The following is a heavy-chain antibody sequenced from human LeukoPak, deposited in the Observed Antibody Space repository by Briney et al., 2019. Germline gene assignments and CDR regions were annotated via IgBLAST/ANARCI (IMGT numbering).Heavy chain of an antibody. Sequence: PGGSLRLSCAASGFTFSSYSMNWVRQAPGKGLEWVSSISSSSSYIYYADSVKGRFTISRDNAKNSLYLQMNSLRAEDTAVYYCATTPAYYYYYYMDVWGKGTTVTVSS. CDR1: GFTFSSYS. V-gene: IGHV3-21*01. J-gene: IGHJ6*03. CDR2: ISSSSSYI. CDR3: ATTPAYYYYYYMDV.